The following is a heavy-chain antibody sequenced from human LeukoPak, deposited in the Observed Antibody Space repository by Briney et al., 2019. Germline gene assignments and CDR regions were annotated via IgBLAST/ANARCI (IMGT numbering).Heavy chain of an antibody. J-gene: IGHJ4*02. Sequence: GGSLRLSCAASGFTFSSYAMHWVRQAPGKGLEWVAVISYDGSNKYYADSVKGRFTISRDNSKNTLYLQMNSLRDDDTAIYYCARESGWYDYWGQGTLVTVSS. V-gene: IGHV3-30-3*01. CDR1: GFTFSSYA. D-gene: IGHD6-19*01. CDR2: ISYDGSNK. CDR3: ARESGWYDY.